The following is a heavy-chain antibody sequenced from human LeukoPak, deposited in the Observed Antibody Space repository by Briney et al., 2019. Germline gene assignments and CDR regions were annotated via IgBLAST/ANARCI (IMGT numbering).Heavy chain of an antibody. CDR2: ITRSGSP. Sequence: PSETLSLTCTVSIDPTSSIYWIRLRQPPGKGLEWIGNITRSGSPNYNPSLQSRVNISIDRSRHKIALELAPVTAPHRAVYTCARVVLRGFNPVAYWGQGTLVTVSS. J-gene: IGHJ4*02. V-gene: IGHV4-59*01. CDR3: ARVVLRGFNPVAY. D-gene: IGHD4-23*01. CDR1: IDPTSSIY.